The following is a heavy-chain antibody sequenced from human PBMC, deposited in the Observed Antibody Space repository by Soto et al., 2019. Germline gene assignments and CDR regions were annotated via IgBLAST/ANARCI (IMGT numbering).Heavy chain of an antibody. V-gene: IGHV4-34*01. CDR2: INHSGST. CDR1: GGSFSGYY. CDR3: ARRLAPSWGALRYFDY. J-gene: IGHJ4*02. D-gene: IGHD3-16*01. Sequence: SETLSLTCAVYGGSFSGYYWSWIRQPPGKGLEWIGEINHSGSTNYNPSLKSRVTISVDTSKNQFSLKLSSVTAADTAVYYCARRLAPSWGALRYFDYWGQGTLVTVSS.